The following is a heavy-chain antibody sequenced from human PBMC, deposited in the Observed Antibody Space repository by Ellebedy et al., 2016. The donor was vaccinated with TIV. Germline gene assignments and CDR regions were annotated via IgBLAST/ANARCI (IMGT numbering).Heavy chain of an antibody. V-gene: IGHV3-48*03. Sequence: GESLKISCVASGFIFSSYYMTWVRQAPGKGLEWISYISGSGGMMDHADSVKGRFTISRDNAKNSPYLQLSSLRAEDTAVYYCARRSRGPSYYFDYWGQGALVTVSS. CDR1: GFIFSSYY. J-gene: IGHJ4*02. CDR2: ISGSGGMM. D-gene: IGHD3-10*01. CDR3: ARRSRGPSYYFDY.